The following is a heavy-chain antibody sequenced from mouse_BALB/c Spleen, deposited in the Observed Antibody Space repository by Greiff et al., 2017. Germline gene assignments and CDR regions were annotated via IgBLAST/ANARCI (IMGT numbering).Heavy chain of an antibody. CDR2: IDPSDSYT. D-gene: IGHD2-3*01. V-gene: IGHV1-69*02. CDR1: GYTFTSYW. J-gene: IGHJ4*01. CDR3: ARGDGYYAMDY. Sequence: QVQLQQSGAELVKPGASVKLSCKASGYTFTSYWMHWVKQRPGQGLEWIGEIDPSDSYTNYNQKFKGKATLTVDKSSSTAYMQLSSLTSEDSAVYYCARGDGYYAMDYWGQGTSVTVSS.